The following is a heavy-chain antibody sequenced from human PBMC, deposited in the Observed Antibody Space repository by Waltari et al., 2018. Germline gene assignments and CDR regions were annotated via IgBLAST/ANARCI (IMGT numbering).Heavy chain of an antibody. V-gene: IGHV1-2*02. J-gene: IGHJ3*01. CDR3: ARNVEYVVLGAFDV. Sequence: QVQLVQSGAEVKRPGASVKVSCQASGYSFTGYYIHWVRQAPGQGLEWMGWIKPLSGDTEAAQKFQGRVTMTSDTPITTAYMELNSLRSDDTAIYYCARNVEYVVLGAFDVWGPGTKVTVSS. CDR1: GYSFTGYY. D-gene: IGHD2-2*01. CDR2: IKPLSGDT.